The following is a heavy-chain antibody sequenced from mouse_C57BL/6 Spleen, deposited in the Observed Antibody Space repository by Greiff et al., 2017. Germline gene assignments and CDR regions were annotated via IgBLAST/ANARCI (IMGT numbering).Heavy chain of an antibody. J-gene: IGHJ2*01. CDR2: IDPDTGGT. CDR3: TKDYYGSSNYFDY. D-gene: IGHD1-1*01. CDR1: GYTFTDYE. V-gene: IGHV1-15*01. Sequence: QVQLQQSGAELVRPGASVTLSCKASGYTFTDYEMHWVKQTPVHGLEWIGAIDPDTGGTAYNQKFKGKAILTADKSSSTAYMELRSLTSEDSAVYYCTKDYYGSSNYFDYWGQGTTLTVSS.